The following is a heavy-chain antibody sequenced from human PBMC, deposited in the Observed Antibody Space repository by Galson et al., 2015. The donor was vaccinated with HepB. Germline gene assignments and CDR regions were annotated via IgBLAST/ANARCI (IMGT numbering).Heavy chain of an antibody. V-gene: IGHV1-2*04. Sequence: SVKVSCKASGYTFTGYYMHWVRQAPGQGLEWMGWINPNSGGTNYAQKFQGWVTMTRDTSISTAYMELSRLRSDDTAVYYCARDGMGGSPLLDPWGQGTLVTVSS. J-gene: IGHJ5*02. CDR3: ARDGMGGSPLLDP. D-gene: IGHD3-16*01. CDR1: GYTFTGYY. CDR2: INPNSGGT.